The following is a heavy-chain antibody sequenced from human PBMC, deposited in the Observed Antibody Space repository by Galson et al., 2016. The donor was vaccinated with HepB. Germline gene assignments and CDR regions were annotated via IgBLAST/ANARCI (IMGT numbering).Heavy chain of an antibody. CDR3: ARDGGRGYTYGYFDY. J-gene: IGHJ4*02. V-gene: IGHV3-30*03. Sequence: SLRLSCAASGFTFSSYGMHWVRQAPGKGLEWVSVISYDENNKYYADYVKGRFTISRDNSKNTLYLQMNALRVEDTAVYYCARDGGRGYTYGYFDYWGRGTLVTVSS. CDR2: ISYDENNK. D-gene: IGHD5-18*01. CDR1: GFTFSSYG.